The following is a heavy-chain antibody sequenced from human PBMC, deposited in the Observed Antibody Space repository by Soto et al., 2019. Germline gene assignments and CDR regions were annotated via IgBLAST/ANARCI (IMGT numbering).Heavy chain of an antibody. J-gene: IGHJ4*02. CDR2: TYYSSKWFN. CDR1: EDSVSSNSAA. D-gene: IGHD3-16*01. V-gene: IGHV6-1*01. Sequence: SHTLSLTCAISEDSVSSNSAAWNRIRQCPSRGLECLGRTYYSSKWFNIYALSVKSRITINPNTHKNQFSLQLNSVTPEDTAVNYCARGDQGFDYWGQGSLVNVCS. CDR3: ARGDQGFDY.